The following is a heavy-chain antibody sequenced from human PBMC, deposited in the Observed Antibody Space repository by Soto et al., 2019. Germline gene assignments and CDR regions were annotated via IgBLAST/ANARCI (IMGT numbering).Heavy chain of an antibody. CDR3: ARDGPDFDWLLLSYYFDY. V-gene: IGHV3-30-3*01. CDR1: GFTFSSYA. CDR2: ISYDGSNK. Sequence: GGSLRLSCAASGFTFSSYAMHWVRQAPGKGLEWVAVISYDGSNKYYADSVKGRFTISRDNSKNTLYLQMNSLRAEDTAVYYCARDGPDFDWLLLSYYFDYWGQGTLVTVSS. D-gene: IGHD3-9*01. J-gene: IGHJ4*02.